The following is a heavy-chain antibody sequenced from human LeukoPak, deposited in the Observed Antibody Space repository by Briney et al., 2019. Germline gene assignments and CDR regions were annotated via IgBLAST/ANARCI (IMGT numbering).Heavy chain of an antibody. CDR2: ISAYNGNT. J-gene: IGHJ4*02. V-gene: IGHV1-18*01. CDR3: ARDGFRYVDTAMVNPYFDY. Sequence: GASVKVSCKASGYTFTSYGISWVRQAPGQGLEWMGWISAYNGNTNYAQKLQGRVTMTTDTSTSTAYMELRSLRSDDTAVYYCARDGFRYVDTAMVNPYFDYWGQGTLVTVSS. CDR1: GYTFTSYG. D-gene: IGHD5-18*01.